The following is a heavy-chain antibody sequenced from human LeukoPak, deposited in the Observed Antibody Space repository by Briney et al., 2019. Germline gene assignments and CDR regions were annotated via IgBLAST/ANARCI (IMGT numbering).Heavy chain of an antibody. Sequence: SVKVSCRASGGTFSSYAISWVRQAPGQGLEWMGGIIPIFGTANYAQKFQGRVTITADESTSTAYMELSSLRSEDTAVYYCATVTTVGGFDYWGQGTLVTVSS. J-gene: IGHJ4*02. CDR3: ATVTTVGGFDY. CDR1: GGTFSSYA. V-gene: IGHV1-69*13. D-gene: IGHD4-11*01. CDR2: IIPIFGTA.